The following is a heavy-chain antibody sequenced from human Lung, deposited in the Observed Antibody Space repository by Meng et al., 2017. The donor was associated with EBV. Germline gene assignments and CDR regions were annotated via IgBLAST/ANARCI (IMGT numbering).Heavy chain of an antibody. V-gene: IGHV3-74*01. J-gene: IGHJ4*02. CDR3: SRDLVGSDDS. CDR2: INEHGTIT. Sequence: EVHLEESGGVVVQPGGSMRLSCATSGFSLSNYWMHWVRQAPGKGLVWVSRINEHGTITTYADSVEGRFTISRDNAKNTMYLQMNSLRDEDTAVYYCSRDLVGSDDSWGQGTLVTVSS. CDR1: GFSLSNYW.